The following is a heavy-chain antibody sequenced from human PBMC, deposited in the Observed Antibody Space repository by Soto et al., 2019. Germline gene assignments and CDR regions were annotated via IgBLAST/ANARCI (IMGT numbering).Heavy chain of an antibody. CDR2: IYYTGST. D-gene: IGHD3-22*01. Sequence: SETLSLTCTVSSGSVSSGSYYWSWIRQPPGKGLEWIGHIYYTGSTNYNPSLKSRVTISVETSKNQFSLKLSSVTAADTAVYYCARGYYDTSGYSLDPWGQGTLVTVSS. V-gene: IGHV4-61*01. CDR1: SGSVSSGSYY. J-gene: IGHJ5*02. CDR3: ARGYYDTSGYSLDP.